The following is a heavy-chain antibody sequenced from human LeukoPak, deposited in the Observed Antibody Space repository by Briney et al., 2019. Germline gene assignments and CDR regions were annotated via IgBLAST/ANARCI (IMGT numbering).Heavy chain of an antibody. J-gene: IGHJ4*02. Sequence: GGSLRLSCAASGFTFDDYGLTWVRQAPGKGLEWVSNINWDGGSTGYADSVKGRFTISRDNAKNSLYLQMNSLRAEDTALYYCARGSPLGYCSGGSCFFDCWGQGTLVTVSS. CDR1: GFTFDDYG. V-gene: IGHV3-20*04. CDR3: ARGSPLGYCSGGSCFFDC. CDR2: INWDGGST. D-gene: IGHD2-15*01.